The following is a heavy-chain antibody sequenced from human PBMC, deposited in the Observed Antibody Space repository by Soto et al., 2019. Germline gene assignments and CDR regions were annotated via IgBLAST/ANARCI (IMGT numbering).Heavy chain of an antibody. V-gene: IGHV5-51*01. CDR1: GYSFTSNW. Sequence: PGESLKISCKGSGYSFTSNWIGWVRQMPGKGLEWMGIIYPGDADTRYSPSFQGQVTISADKSISTAYLQWSSLGSEDTAVYYCARGSIAAVGPGPVYWGQGTLVTVSS. CDR3: ARGSIAAVGPGPVY. D-gene: IGHD6-13*01. CDR2: IYPGDADT. J-gene: IGHJ4*02.